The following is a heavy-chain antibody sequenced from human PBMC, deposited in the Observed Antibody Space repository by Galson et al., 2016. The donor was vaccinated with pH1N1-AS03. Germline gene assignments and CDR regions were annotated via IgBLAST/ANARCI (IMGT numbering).Heavy chain of an antibody. CDR1: GFRSIDYW. CDR3: TSGMVELDY. D-gene: IGHD3-10*01. CDR2: IDQDGSEK. J-gene: IGHJ4*02. V-gene: IGHV3-7*01. Sequence: SLRLSYAASGFRSIDYWMTWVRQAPGKGLEWVANIDQDGSEKYYMDSVEGRFTISRDNAKNSLSLQMNSLRSEDTAVYYCTSGMVELDYWGQGTLVTVSS.